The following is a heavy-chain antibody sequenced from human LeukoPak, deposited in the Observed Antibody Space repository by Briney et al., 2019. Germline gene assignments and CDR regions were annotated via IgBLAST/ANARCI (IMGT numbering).Heavy chain of an antibody. CDR1: GYTFTSYG. V-gene: IGHV1-18*01. J-gene: IGHJ4*02. CDR3: ARVLWFGELSPSYYFDY. D-gene: IGHD3-10*01. CDR2: ISAYNGNT. Sequence: GASVKVSCKASGYTFTSYGISWVRQAPGQGLEWMGWISAYNGNTNYAQKLQGRVTMTTDTSTSTAYMELRSLRSDDTAVYYCARVLWFGELSPSYYFDYWGQGTLVTVSS.